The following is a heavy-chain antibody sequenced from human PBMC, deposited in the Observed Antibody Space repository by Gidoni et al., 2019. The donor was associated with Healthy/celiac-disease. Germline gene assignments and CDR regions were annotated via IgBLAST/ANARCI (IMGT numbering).Heavy chain of an antibody. J-gene: IGHJ4*02. CDR2: ISSSSSYI. CDR3: ARDMWGEPFDY. Sequence: EVQLVESGGGLVKSGGSMRLSCAASGFTFSSYSMNWVRQAPGKGLEWVSSISSSSSYIYYADSVKGRFTISRDNAKNSLYLQMNSLRAEDTAVYYCARDMWGEPFDYWGQGTLVTVSS. V-gene: IGHV3-21*01. CDR1: GFTFSSYS. D-gene: IGHD3-10*01.